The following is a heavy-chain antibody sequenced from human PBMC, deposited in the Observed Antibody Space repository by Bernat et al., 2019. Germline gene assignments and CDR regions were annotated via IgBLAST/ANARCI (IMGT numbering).Heavy chain of an antibody. D-gene: IGHD1-26*01. J-gene: IGHJ4*02. CDR3: ARGQGGGYYGDVDY. CDR1: GFTFSSYG. CDR2: IWYDGSNK. Sequence: QVQLVESGGGVVQPGRSLRLSCAASGFTFSSYGMHWVRQAPGKGLEWVAVIWYDGSNKYYADSVKGRFTISRDNSKNTLYLQMNGLRAEDTAVYYCARGQGGGYYGDVDYWGQGTLVTVSS. V-gene: IGHV3-33*01.